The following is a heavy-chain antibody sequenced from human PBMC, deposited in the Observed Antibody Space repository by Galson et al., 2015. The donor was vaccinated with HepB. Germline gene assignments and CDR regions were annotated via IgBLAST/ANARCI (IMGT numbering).Heavy chain of an antibody. CDR2: ISSSSSYI. Sequence: SLRLSCAASGFTFSSYSMNWVRQAPGKGLEWVSSISSSSSYIYYADSVKGRFTISRDNAKNSLYLQMNSLRAEDTAVYYCARDIVVVVAAYYYGMDVWGQGTTVTVSS. V-gene: IGHV3-21*01. D-gene: IGHD2-15*01. J-gene: IGHJ6*02. CDR3: ARDIVVVVAAYYYGMDV. CDR1: GFTFSSYS.